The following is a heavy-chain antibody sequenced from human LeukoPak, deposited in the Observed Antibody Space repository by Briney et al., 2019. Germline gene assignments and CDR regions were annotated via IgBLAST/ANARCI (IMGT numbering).Heavy chain of an antibody. CDR1: GGSISSYY. V-gene: IGHV4-4*07. CDR3: ARSSGYYDSSGYTVLDDY. J-gene: IGHJ4*02. D-gene: IGHD3-22*01. Sequence: SSETLSLTCTVSGGSISSYYWSWIRQPAGKGLEWIGRIYTSGSTNYNPSLKSRVTMSVDTSKNQFSLKLSSVTAADTAVYYCARSSGYYDSSGYTVLDDYWGQGTLVTVSS. CDR2: IYTSGST.